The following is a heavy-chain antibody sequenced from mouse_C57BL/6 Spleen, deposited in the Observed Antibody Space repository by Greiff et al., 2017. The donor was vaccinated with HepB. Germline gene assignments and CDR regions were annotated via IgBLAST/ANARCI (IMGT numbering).Heavy chain of an antibody. D-gene: IGHD1-1*01. CDR2: IDPSDSYT. J-gene: IGHJ3*01. CDR1: GYTFTSYW. Sequence: QVQLQQPGAELVKPGASVKLSCKASGYTFTSYWMQWVKQRPGQGLEWIGEIDPSDSYTNYNQKFKGKTTLTVDTSSSTAYMQLSSLTSEDSAVYYCARWDYGSKAWFAYWGQGTLVTVSA. V-gene: IGHV1-50*01. CDR3: ARWDYGSKAWFAY.